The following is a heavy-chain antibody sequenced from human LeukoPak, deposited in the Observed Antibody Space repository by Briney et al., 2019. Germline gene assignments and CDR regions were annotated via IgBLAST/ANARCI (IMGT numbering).Heavy chain of an antibody. Sequence: PSETLSLTCIVSGGSISSYYWSWIRQPPGKGLEWIGYIYYSGSTNYNPSLKSRVTISVDTSKNQFSLKLSSVTAADTAVYYCARNDGSLGNLNYWGQGTLVTVSS. J-gene: IGHJ4*02. CDR3: ARNDGSLGNLNY. V-gene: IGHV4-59*01. CDR1: GGSISSYY. D-gene: IGHD3-10*01. CDR2: IYYSGST.